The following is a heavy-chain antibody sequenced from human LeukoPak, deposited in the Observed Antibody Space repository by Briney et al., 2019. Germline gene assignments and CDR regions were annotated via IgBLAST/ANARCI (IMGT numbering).Heavy chain of an antibody. Sequence: SETLSLTCTVSGGSISSYYWSWIRQPPGKGLEWIGYIYYSGSTNYNPSLKSRVIIPVDTSKNQFSLKLSSVTAADTAVYYCARAEPYYYDSSGYRGISAFDIWGQGTMVTVSS. D-gene: IGHD3-22*01. CDR3: ARAEPYYYDSSGYRGISAFDI. J-gene: IGHJ3*02. CDR1: GGSISSYY. V-gene: IGHV4-59*01. CDR2: IYYSGST.